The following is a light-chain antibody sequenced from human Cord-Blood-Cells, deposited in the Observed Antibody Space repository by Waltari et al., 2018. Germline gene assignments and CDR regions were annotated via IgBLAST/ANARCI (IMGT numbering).Light chain of an antibody. Sequence: DLQMTQSPSSLAASVGDRVTITCRARQSISSYLNWYQQKPGKAPKLLIYAASSLQSGVPSRFSWSGSGTYFTLTISSLQPEDFATYYCLQSYSTPFTFGPGTKVDIK. J-gene: IGKJ3*01. CDR1: QSISSY. CDR3: LQSYSTPFT. CDR2: AAS. V-gene: IGKV1-39*01.